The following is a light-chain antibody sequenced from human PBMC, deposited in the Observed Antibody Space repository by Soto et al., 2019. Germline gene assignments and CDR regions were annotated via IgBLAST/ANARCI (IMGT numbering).Light chain of an antibody. CDR1: SSEVGGYNY. V-gene: IGLV2-14*01. J-gene: IGLJ1*01. CDR2: EVS. CDR3: RSYTSRSTRGV. Sequence: QSALTQPASVSGSPGQSITISCTGTSSEVGGYNYVSWYQQHPGKDPQLMIYEVSNRTSGVSNRFSGSKSVNTASLTIYGVQDEYEAEDYCRSYTSRSTRGVFGPGTKLTVL.